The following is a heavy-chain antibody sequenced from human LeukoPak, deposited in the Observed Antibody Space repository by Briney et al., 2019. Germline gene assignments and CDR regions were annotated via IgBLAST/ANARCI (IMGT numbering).Heavy chain of an antibody. CDR1: GFTFSSYD. Sequence: GGSLRLSCAASGFTFSSYDMHWVRQAPGKGLEWVAFIRYDGNIKYLADSVKGRFTISRDTSKNTVYLQMNSLRAEDTAVYYCARDTHSLAAAGYFDLWGRGTLVTVSS. D-gene: IGHD6-13*01. CDR3: ARDTHSLAAAGYFDL. V-gene: IGHV3-30*02. J-gene: IGHJ2*01. CDR2: IRYDGNIK.